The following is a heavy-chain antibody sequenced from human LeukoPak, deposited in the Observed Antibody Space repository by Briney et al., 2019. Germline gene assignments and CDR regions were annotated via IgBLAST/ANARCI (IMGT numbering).Heavy chain of an antibody. CDR1: GYTLTELS. Sequence: ASVKVSCKVSGYTLTELSMHWVRQAPGKGLERMGGFDPEDGETIYAQKFQGRVTMTEDTSTDTAYMELGSLRSEDTAVYYCATSVVPAAIQLHGAFDIWGQGTMVTVSS. CDR3: ATSVVPAAIQLHGAFDI. V-gene: IGHV1-24*01. D-gene: IGHD2-2*02. CDR2: FDPEDGET. J-gene: IGHJ3*02.